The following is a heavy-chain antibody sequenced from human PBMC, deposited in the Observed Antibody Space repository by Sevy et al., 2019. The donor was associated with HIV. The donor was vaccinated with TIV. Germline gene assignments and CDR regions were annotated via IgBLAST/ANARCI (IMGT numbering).Heavy chain of an antibody. CDR2: IKQDGSEK. Sequence: GGSLRLSCAASGFTFSNYWMTWVRQAPGKGLEWVAHIKQDGSEKHYVDSVKGRFTISRENSKNSVYLQMNSLRAEDTAVYFCAREGYYDYIWVSYRYFNDYWGQGTLVTVSS. V-gene: IGHV3-7*03. D-gene: IGHD3-16*02. CDR3: AREGYYDYIWVSYRYFNDY. J-gene: IGHJ4*02. CDR1: GFTFSNYW.